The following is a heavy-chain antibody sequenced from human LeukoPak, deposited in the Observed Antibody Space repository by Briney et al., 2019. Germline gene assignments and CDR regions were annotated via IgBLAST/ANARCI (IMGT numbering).Heavy chain of an antibody. CDR2: IYSGGST. V-gene: IGHV3-66*01. D-gene: IGHD6-13*01. J-gene: IGHJ6*03. CDR1: GFTVSSNY. Sequence: GGSLRLSCAASGFTVSSNYMSWVRQAPGKGLEWVSVIYSGGSTYYADSVKGRFTISRDNSKNTLYLQMNSLRAEDTAVYYCAKDHSSSWHFRYYYYYMDVWGKGTTVTISS. CDR3: AKDHSSSWHFRYYYYYMDV.